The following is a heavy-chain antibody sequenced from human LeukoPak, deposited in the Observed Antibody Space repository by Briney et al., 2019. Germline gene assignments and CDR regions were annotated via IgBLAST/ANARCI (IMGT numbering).Heavy chain of an antibody. CDR3: ARTRWLQLRYFDY. J-gene: IGHJ4*02. CDR2: IKQDGTEK. CDR1: GFTFSNYW. D-gene: IGHD5-24*01. V-gene: IGHV3-7*01. Sequence: GGSLRLSCAASGFTFSNYWMSWVRQAPGKGLEWVANIKQDGTEKNYVDSVKGRFTISRDNAKNSLFLQMKSLRAEDTAVYYCARTRWLQLRYFDYWGQGTLVTVSS.